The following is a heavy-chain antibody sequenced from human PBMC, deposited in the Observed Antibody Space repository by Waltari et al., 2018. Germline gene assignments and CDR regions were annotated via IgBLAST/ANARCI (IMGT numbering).Heavy chain of an antibody. Sequence: QVQLVESGGGVVQPGRSLRLSCAASGFTFSSYAMHWVRQAPGKGLEWVAVISYDGSNKYYADSVKGRFTISRDNSKNTLYLQMNSLRAEDTAVYYCARDPTQYSGSFPPNYYMDVWGKGTTVTVSS. CDR3: ARDPTQYSGSFPPNYYMDV. CDR1: GFTFSSYA. J-gene: IGHJ6*03. D-gene: IGHD1-26*01. V-gene: IGHV3-30-3*01. CDR2: ISYDGSNK.